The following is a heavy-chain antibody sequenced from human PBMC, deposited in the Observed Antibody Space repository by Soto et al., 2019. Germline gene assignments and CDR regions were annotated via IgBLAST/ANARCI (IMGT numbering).Heavy chain of an antibody. V-gene: IGHV4-34*01. CDR2: INHSGST. CDR1: DGSCSGYY. CDR3: ARVFKGSSWYYYYGMDV. Sequence: LETMSLTCAVGDGSCSGYYWSWIRQPPGKGLEWIGEINHSGSTNYNPSLKSRVTISVDTSKNQFSLKLSSVTAADTAVYYCARVFKGSSWYYYYGMDVWGQGTTVTVSS. J-gene: IGHJ6*02. D-gene: IGHD6-13*01.